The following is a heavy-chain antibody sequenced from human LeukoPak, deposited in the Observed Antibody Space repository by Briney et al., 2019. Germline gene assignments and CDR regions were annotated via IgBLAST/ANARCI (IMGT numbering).Heavy chain of an antibody. D-gene: IGHD6-13*01. Sequence: ASVKVSCKASGYTFTGYYMHWVRQAPGQGLEWMGWINPNSGGTNYAQKFQGRVTMTRDTSISTAYMELSRLRSDDTAVYYCARDGGIAAAEGMDYWGQGTLVTVSS. CDR1: GYTFTGYY. CDR2: INPNSGGT. CDR3: ARDGGIAAAEGMDY. J-gene: IGHJ4*02. V-gene: IGHV1-2*02.